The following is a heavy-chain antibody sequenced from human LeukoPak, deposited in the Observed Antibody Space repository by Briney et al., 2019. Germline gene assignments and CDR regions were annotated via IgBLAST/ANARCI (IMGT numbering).Heavy chain of an antibody. D-gene: IGHD3-10*01. Sequence: SVKVSCKASGGTFSSYAISWVRQAPGQGLEWMGGIIPIFGTANCAQKFQGRVTITADESTSTAYMELSSLRSEDTAVYYCARCPVTMVRGVIIVDAFDIWGQGTMVTVSS. CDR1: GGTFSSYA. V-gene: IGHV1-69*01. CDR3: ARCPVTMVRGVIIVDAFDI. J-gene: IGHJ3*02. CDR2: IIPIFGTA.